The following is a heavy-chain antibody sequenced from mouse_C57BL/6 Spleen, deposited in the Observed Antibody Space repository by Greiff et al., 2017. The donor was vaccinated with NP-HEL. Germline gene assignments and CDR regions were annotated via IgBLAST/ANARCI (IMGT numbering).Heavy chain of an antibody. J-gene: IGHJ4*01. V-gene: IGHV1-54*01. CDR2: INPGSGGT. D-gene: IGHD1-3*01. CDR3: AIKGGIYFSMAY. CDR1: GYAFTNYL. Sequence: VQLQQSGAELVRPGTSVKVSCKASGYAFTNYLIEWVKQRPGQGLEWIGVINPGSGGTNYNEKFKGKATLTADKSSSTAYMQLSSLTSEDSAVYFCAIKGGIYFSMAYWGQGTSVTVSS.